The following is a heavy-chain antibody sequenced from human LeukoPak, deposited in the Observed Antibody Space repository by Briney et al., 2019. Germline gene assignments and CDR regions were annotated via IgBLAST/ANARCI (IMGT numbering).Heavy chain of an antibody. J-gene: IGHJ5*02. CDR3: ARQQGGCFDP. CDR1: GYSSTSNW. V-gene: IGHV5-51*01. Sequence: GESLKISCKGSGYSSTSNWIAWLRQMPGKGLEWMGIIYPGDSHTRYSPSFQGQVTISADKSLSTAYLEWSSLKASDTAMYYWARQQGGCFDPWGQGTLVTVSS. CDR2: IYPGDSHT.